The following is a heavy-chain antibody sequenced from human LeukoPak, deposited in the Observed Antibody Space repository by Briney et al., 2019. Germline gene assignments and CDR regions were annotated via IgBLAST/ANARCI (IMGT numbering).Heavy chain of an antibody. CDR3: ARDTFQPGLIDS. J-gene: IGHJ4*02. V-gene: IGHV3-21*05. CDR2: INTDSSDI. CDR1: GFTFSRFA. D-gene: IGHD2-2*01. Sequence: GGSLGLSCAASGFTFSRFAMNWVRQAPGKGLEWISYINTDSSDIHYADSVKGRFTISRDNARNTLFLQLSSLRAEDSAVYYCARDTFQPGLIDSWGQGTLVTVSS.